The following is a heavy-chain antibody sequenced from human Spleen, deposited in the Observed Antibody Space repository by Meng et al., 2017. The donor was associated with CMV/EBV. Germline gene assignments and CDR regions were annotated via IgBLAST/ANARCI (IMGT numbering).Heavy chain of an antibody. CDR3: ARAQPSNYHDNSGLIY. D-gene: IGHD3-22*01. CDR1: GYIFTTYF. CDR2: INPSSGDI. J-gene: IGHJ4*01. V-gene: IGHV1-46*01. Sequence: ASVKVSCKASGYIFTTYFIHWVRQAPGQGLEWMGMINPSSGDICYGRGFHGRVTLTRDTSTSTVYMALSSLRSDDTAVYYCARAQPSNYHDNSGLIYWGHGTLVPSPQ.